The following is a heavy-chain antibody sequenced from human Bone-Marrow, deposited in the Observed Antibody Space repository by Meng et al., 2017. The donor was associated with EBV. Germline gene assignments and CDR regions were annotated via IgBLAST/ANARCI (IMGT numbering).Heavy chain of an antibody. Sequence: VRLVKAGAEGKKLVSSGRGSGKTSGCTFRSDAISWVRQGPGKGLEWMGGLIPMSGAPHYAQKFQDRVTITADESTSTHYMDLSGLRSEDTAVYYCASESGRGFTPDYWGQGTLVTVSS. CDR2: LIPMSGAP. V-gene: IGHV1-69*01. CDR1: GCTFRSDA. D-gene: IGHD3-10*01. CDR3: ASESGRGFTPDY. J-gene: IGHJ4*02.